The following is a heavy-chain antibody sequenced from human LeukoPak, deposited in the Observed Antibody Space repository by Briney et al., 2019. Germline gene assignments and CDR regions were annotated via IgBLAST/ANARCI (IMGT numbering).Heavy chain of an antibody. V-gene: IGHV1-18*01. D-gene: IGHD3-10*01. J-gene: IGHJ3*02. CDR1: GYTFTIYG. CDR3: ALGAVRGLHAFDI. Sequence: SVKVSCKASGYTFTIYGISWVRQAPGQGLEWMGWISAYNGNTNYEQKLQGRVTMTTDTSTSTAYMELRSLRSEDTAVYYCALGAVRGLHAFDIWGQGTMVTVSS. CDR2: ISAYNGNT.